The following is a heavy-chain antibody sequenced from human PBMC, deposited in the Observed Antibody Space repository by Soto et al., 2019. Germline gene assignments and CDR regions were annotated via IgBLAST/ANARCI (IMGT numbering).Heavy chain of an antibody. V-gene: IGHV1-18*01. CDR2: ISAYNGNK. J-gene: IGHJ4*02. CDR3: ARDLGQQLFDY. D-gene: IGHD6-13*01. Sequence: APVKLTSKASGYTYTSYGSSWVRQAPGQGLEWMGWISAYNGNKKYAQKLQGRVTMTTDTSTSTAYMELRSLRSDDTAVYYCARDLGQQLFDYWGQGTLVTVSS. CDR1: GYTYTSYG.